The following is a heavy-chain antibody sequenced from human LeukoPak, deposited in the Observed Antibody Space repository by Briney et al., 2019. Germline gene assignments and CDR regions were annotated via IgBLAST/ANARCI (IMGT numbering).Heavy chain of an antibody. V-gene: IGHV6-1*01. D-gene: IGHD1-20*01. J-gene: IGHJ6*02. Sequence: SQTLSLTCAISGDSVSNNSTTWYWIRQSPSRGLEWLGRTYYRSEWYNDYAVSVKSRITINPDTSKNQFSLQLNSVTPEDTAVYYCAKTENNWSYGMDVWGQGTTVTVSS. CDR1: GDSVSNNSTT. CDR3: AKTENNWSYGMDV. CDR2: TYYRSEWYN.